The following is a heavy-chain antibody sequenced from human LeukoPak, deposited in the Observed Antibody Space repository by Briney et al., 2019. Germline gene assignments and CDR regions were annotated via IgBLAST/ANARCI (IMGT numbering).Heavy chain of an antibody. CDR1: GGSISSSSYY. V-gene: IGHV4-39*07. CDR3: ARDLEGQWALDY. D-gene: IGHD1-26*01. J-gene: IGHJ4*02. CDR2: IYYSGST. Sequence: PSQTLSLTCTVSGGSISSSSYYWGWIRQPPGKGLEWIGSIYYSGSTYYNPSLKSRVTISVDTSKNQFSLKLSSVTAADTAVYYCARDLEGQWALDYWGQGTLVTVSS.